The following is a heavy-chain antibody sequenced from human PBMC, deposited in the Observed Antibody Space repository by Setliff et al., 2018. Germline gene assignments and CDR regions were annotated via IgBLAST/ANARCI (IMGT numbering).Heavy chain of an antibody. Sequence: PSETLSLTCTVSGGSIGPHYWSWIRQAPGKGLEWIGHIFYSDTAKYNPSLESRAAISVDSSKNQFSLKLRSVTAADTAVYYCARDTGAQWLIAFDIWGQGTMVTVSS. CDR1: GGSIGPHY. CDR3: ARDTGAQWLIAFDI. V-gene: IGHV4-59*11. J-gene: IGHJ3*02. D-gene: IGHD6-19*01. CDR2: IFYSDTA.